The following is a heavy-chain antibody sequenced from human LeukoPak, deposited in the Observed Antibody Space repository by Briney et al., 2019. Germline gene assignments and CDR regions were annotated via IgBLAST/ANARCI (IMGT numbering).Heavy chain of an antibody. V-gene: IGHV3-7*01. CDR3: ARERHLGYCSSTSCYNYYYYYMDV. Sequence: GGTLRLSCAASGFTFSSYWMSWVRQAPGKGLEWVAKIKQDGSEKSYVDSVKGRFTISRDNAKNSLYLQMNSLRAEDTAVYYCARERHLGYCSSTSCYNYYYYYMDVWGKGTTVTVSS. D-gene: IGHD2-2*02. J-gene: IGHJ6*03. CDR2: IKQDGSEK. CDR1: GFTFSSYW.